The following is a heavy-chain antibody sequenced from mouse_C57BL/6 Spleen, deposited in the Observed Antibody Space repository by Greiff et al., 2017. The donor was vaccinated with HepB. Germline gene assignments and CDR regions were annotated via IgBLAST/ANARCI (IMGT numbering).Heavy chain of an antibody. Sequence: VQLQQSGPGLVKPSQSLSLTCSVTGYSITSGYYWNWIRQFPGNKLEWMGYISYDGSNNYNPSLKNRISITRDTSKNQFFLKLNSVTTEDTATYYCARDEAYYSNYVEAMDYWGQGTSVTVSS. D-gene: IGHD2-5*01. J-gene: IGHJ4*01. V-gene: IGHV3-6*01. CDR3: ARDEAYYSNYVEAMDY. CDR2: ISYDGSN. CDR1: GYSITSGYY.